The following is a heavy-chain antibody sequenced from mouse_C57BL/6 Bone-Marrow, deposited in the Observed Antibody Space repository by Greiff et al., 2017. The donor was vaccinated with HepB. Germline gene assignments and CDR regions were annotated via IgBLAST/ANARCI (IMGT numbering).Heavy chain of an antibody. D-gene: IGHD2-5*01. Sequence: EVQRVESGGGLVKPGGSLKLSCAASGFTFSSYAMSWVRQTPEKRLEWVATISDGGSYTYYPDNVKGRFTISRDNAKNNLYLQMSHLKSEDTAMYYCARDVSNYPGYWGQGTTLTVSS. V-gene: IGHV5-4*01. CDR2: ISDGGSYT. CDR1: GFTFSSYA. J-gene: IGHJ2*01. CDR3: ARDVSNYPGY.